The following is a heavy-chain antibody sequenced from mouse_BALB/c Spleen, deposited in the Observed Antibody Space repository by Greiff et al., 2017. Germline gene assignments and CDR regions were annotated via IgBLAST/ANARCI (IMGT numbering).Heavy chain of an antibody. J-gene: IGHJ4*01. CDR1: GYAFSSYW. Sequence: VQLQQSGAELVRPGSSVKISCKASGYAFSSYWMNWVKQRPGQGLEWIGQIYPGDGATNYNGKFKGKATLTADKSSSTAYMQLSSLTSEDSAVYFCARRGGSSYEIYYAMDYWGQGTSVTVSS. CDR3: ARRGGSSYEIYYAMDY. CDR2: IYPGDGAT. D-gene: IGHD1-1*01. V-gene: IGHV1-80*01.